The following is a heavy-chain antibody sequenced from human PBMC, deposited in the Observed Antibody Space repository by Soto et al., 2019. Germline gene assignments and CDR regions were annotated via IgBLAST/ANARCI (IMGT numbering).Heavy chain of an antibody. CDR1: GYTFASYY. J-gene: IGHJ6*02. Sequence: GASVKVSCKASGYTFASYYMHWVRQAPGQGLEWMGIINPSGGSTSYAQKFQGRVTMTRDTSTSTVYMELSSLRSEDTAVYYCARESAVYDFTKYGQRERYYYYGMDVWGQGTTVTVSS. V-gene: IGHV1-46*01. CDR3: ARESAVYDFTKYGQRERYYYYGMDV. CDR2: INPSGGST. D-gene: IGHD3-3*01.